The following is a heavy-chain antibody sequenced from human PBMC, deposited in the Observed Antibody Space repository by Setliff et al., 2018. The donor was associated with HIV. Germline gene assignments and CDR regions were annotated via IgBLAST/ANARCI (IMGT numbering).Heavy chain of an antibody. CDR3: ARVPPFSGSNFSWYFDL. CDR2: LYHTGSN. V-gene: IGHV4-59*11. Sequence: NPSETLSLTCTVSGGFISDHYWSWIRQPPGKGLEWLGSLYHTGSNNYNPSLKSRITVSADRSKNQFSLKLTSVTAADTALYYCARVPPFSGSNFSWYFDLWGRGTLVTVSS. CDR1: GGFISDHY. D-gene: IGHD1-26*01. J-gene: IGHJ2*01.